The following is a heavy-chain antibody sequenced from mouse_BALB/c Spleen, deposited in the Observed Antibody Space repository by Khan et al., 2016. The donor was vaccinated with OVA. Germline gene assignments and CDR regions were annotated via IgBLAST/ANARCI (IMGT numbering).Heavy chain of an antibody. CDR1: GYSITSNYA. CDR3: ARGNYYGYYFDY. CDR2: ISYSDST. J-gene: IGHJ2*01. D-gene: IGHD1-1*01. V-gene: IGHV3-2*02. Sequence: EVELVESGPGLVKPSQSLSLTCTVTGYSITSNYAWNWIRQFPGNKLEWMGYISYSDSTSYNPSLKSRISITRDTSQNQFFLQLNSVTTEETATYYCARGNYYGYYFDYGGQGTTLTVSS.